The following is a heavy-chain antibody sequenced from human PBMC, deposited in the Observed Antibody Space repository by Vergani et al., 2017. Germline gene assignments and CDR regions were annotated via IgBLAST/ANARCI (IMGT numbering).Heavy chain of an antibody. D-gene: IGHD7-27*01. V-gene: IGHV1-69*01. CDR2: IIPIFGTA. J-gene: IGHJ4*02. CDR1: GGTFSSYA. CDR3: ATEGGLSRVELGIGFDY. Sequence: QVQLVQSGAEVKKPGSSVKVSCKASGGTFSSYAISWVRQAPGQGLEWMGGIIPIFGTANYAQKFQGRVTITADESTSTAYMELSSLRAEDTAVYYCATEGGLSRVELGIGFDYWGQGTLVTVSS.